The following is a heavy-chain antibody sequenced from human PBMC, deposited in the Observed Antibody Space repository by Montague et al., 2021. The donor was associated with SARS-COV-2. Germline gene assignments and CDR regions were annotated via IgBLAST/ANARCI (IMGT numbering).Heavy chain of an antibody. V-gene: IGHV4-59*12. D-gene: IGHD3-10*01. J-gene: IGHJ6*02. CDR2: NSYSGST. CDR3: ARWGEYYDSPYYYGGLDV. CDR1: GGSISPYY. Sequence: SETLSLTCTVSGGSISPYYWSWIRQSPGKGLECIGYNSYSGSTDYNPSLKSRVTISIDTSKNQFSLKLSSVTAADTAVYYCARWGEYYDSPYYYGGLDVWGQGTTVTVSS.